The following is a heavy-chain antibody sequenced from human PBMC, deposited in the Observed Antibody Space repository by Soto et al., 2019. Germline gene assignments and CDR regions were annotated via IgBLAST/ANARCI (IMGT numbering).Heavy chain of an antibody. CDR3: ARHPSRYNWNPTKSYYYYYMDV. V-gene: IGHV5-51*01. Sequence: GESLKISCKGSGYSFTSYWIGWVRQMPGKGLEWMGIIYPGDSDTRYSPSFQGQVTISADKSISTAYLQWSSLKASDTAMYYCARHPSRYNWNPTKSYYYYYMDVWGKGTTVTVSS. J-gene: IGHJ6*03. D-gene: IGHD1-20*01. CDR1: GYSFTSYW. CDR2: IYPGDSDT.